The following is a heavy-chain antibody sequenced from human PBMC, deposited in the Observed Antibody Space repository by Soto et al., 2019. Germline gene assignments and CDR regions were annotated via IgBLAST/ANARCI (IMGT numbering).Heavy chain of an antibody. V-gene: IGHV1-2*04. CDR3: ARVNRQTTVTRGYYYYMDV. CDR2: INPNSGGT. D-gene: IGHD4-17*01. CDR1: GYTFTGYY. Sequence: ASVKVSCKASGYTFTGYYMHWVRQAPGQGLEWMGWINPNSGGTNYAQKFQGWVTMTRDTSISTAYMELSRLRSDDTAVYYCARVNRQTTVTRGYYYYMDVWGKGTTVTVSS. J-gene: IGHJ6*03.